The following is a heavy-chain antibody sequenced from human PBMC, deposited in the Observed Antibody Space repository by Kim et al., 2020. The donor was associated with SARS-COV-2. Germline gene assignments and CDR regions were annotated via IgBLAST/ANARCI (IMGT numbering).Heavy chain of an antibody. CDR3: ARSAGGSYFRPFDY. D-gene: IGHD1-26*01. CDR1: GFTFSSYD. CDR2: IGTAGDT. V-gene: IGHV3-13*01. J-gene: IGHJ4*02. Sequence: GGSLRLSCAASGFTFSSYDMHWVRQATGKGLEWVSAIGTAGDTYYPGSVKGRFTISRENAKNSLYLQMNSLRAGDTAVYYCARSAGGSYFRPFDYWGQGTLVTVSS.